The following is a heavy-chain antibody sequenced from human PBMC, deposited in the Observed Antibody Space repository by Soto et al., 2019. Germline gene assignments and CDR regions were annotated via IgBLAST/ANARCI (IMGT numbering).Heavy chain of an antibody. V-gene: IGHV1-46*02. D-gene: IGHD1-7*01. CDR3: ARDLVPIWNYVGLAPGAQHWFDP. CDR2: ITPSSGST. J-gene: IGHJ5*02. Sequence: VQLVQSGAEVRKPGASVKVSCKASGYTFNNYFMHWVRQAPAQGLEWMGVITPSSGSTTYAQRFQGRLTMTRDTSTSTVDMELRSLRSEDTAVYFCARDLVPIWNYVGLAPGAQHWFDPWGQGTLVTVSS. CDR1: GYTFNNYF.